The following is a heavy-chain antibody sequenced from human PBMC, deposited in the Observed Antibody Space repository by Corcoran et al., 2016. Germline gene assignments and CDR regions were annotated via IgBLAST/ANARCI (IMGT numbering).Heavy chain of an antibody. V-gene: IGHV4-39*01. J-gene: IGHJ5*02. CDR3: ARPLEVAAGGDSYWFDP. Sequence: QLQLQESGPGLVKPSETLSLTCTVSGCSISSSSYYWGWIRQPPGKGLEWIGSIYYSGSTYYNPSLKSRVTISVDTSKNQFSLKLSSVTAADTAVYYCARPLEVAAGGDSYWFDPWGQGTLVTVSS. D-gene: IGHD6-13*01. CDR2: IYYSGST. CDR1: GCSISSSSYY.